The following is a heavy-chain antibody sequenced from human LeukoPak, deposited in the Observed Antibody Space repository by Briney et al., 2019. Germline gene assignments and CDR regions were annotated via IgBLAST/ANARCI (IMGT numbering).Heavy chain of an antibody. CDR2: INHSGST. D-gene: IGHD5-12*01. V-gene: IGHV4-34*01. CDR1: GGSFNGYY. J-gene: IGHJ4*02. Sequence: SETLSLTCAVYGGSFNGYYWSWIRQPPGKGLEWIGEINHSGSTNYNPSHKSRVTISVDMSKNQFSLKLSSVTAADTAVYYCARGIVATIDYWGQGTLVTVSS. CDR3: ARGIVATIDY.